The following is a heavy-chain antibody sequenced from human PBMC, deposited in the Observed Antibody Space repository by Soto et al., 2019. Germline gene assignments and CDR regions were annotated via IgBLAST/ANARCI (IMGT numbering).Heavy chain of an antibody. CDR2: INPKSGGT. CDR3: ARGDSTDCSNGVCSFFYNHDMDV. D-gene: IGHD2-8*01. V-gene: IGHV1-2*04. CDR1: GYSFTDYH. Sequence: QVQLVQSGAEVKKPGASVKVSCKASGYSFTDYHIHWVRQAPGQGLEWLGRINPKSGGTSTAQKFQGWVTMTTDTSIRTASMELTRLTSKDTAIYYCARGDSTDCSNGVCSFFYNHDMDVWGQGTTVTVSS. J-gene: IGHJ6*02.